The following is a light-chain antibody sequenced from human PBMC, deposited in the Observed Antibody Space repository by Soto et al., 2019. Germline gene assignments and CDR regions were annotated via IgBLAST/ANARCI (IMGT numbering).Light chain of an antibody. J-gene: IGKJ1*01. CDR2: DAS. CDR3: QRYNNYFWA. V-gene: IGKV1-5*01. Sequence: GDRVTITCRASQSISSYLNWYQQKPGKAPKLLIYDASSLEGGVPSRFSGSASGTEFTLTISSLQPDDAATYYCQRYNNYFWAFGQGTKVDI. CDR1: QSISSY.